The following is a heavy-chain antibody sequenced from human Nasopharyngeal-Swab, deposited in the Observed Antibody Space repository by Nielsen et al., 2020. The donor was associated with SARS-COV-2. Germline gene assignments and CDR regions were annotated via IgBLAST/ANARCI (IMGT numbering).Heavy chain of an antibody. V-gene: IGHV4-34*01. D-gene: IGHD6-13*01. Sequence: SETLSLTCAVYGWSFSGYYWSWIRQPPGKGLEWIGEINHSGSTNYNPSLKSRVPISVDTSKNQFSLKLSSVTAADTAVYYCARSLAAAGYDYWGQGTLVTVSS. CDR2: INHSGST. CDR1: GWSFSGYY. CDR3: ARSLAAAGYDY. J-gene: IGHJ4*02.